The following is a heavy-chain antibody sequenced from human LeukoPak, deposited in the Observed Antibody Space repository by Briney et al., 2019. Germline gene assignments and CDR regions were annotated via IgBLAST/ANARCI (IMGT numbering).Heavy chain of an antibody. CDR2: IRYDGNNK. CDR1: GFTFSNAW. Sequence: PGGSLRLSCAASGFTFSNAWMSWVRQAPGKGLEWVAFIRYDGNNKYYADSVKGRFTISRDNSKNTLYLQMNSLRAEDTAVYYCAKGVVVAPDVTPFDYWGQGTLVTVSS. V-gene: IGHV3-30*02. J-gene: IGHJ4*02. CDR3: AKGVVVAPDVTPFDY. D-gene: IGHD2-2*01.